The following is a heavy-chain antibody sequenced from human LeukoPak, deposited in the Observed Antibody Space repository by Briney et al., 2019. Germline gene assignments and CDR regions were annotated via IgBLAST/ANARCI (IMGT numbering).Heavy chain of an antibody. V-gene: IGHV4-39*07. D-gene: IGHD2-2*01. J-gene: IGHJ4*02. Sequence: PSETLSLTCTVSGGSISSSSYYWGWIRQPPGKGLEWIGSIYYSGSTYYNPSLKSRVTISVDTSKNQFSLKLSSVTAADTAVYYCARDCSSTSCYGFFDYWGQGTLVTVSS. CDR3: ARDCSSTSCYGFFDY. CDR1: GGSISSSSYY. CDR2: IYYSGST.